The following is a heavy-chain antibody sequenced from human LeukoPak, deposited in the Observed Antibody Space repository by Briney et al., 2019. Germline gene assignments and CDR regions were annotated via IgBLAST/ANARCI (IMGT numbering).Heavy chain of an antibody. J-gene: IGHJ6*03. D-gene: IGHD2-2*01. V-gene: IGHV3-23*01. Sequence: GGSLRLSCAASGFTFSSYAMSWVRQAPGKGLEWVSASTGSGATTYYADSVMGRFTISRDNSRNTLYLQMNSLRAEDTAVYYCARAFDTSWDYDYMDVWGKGTTVTVSS. CDR2: STGSGATT. CDR3: ARAFDTSWDYDYMDV. CDR1: GFTFSSYA.